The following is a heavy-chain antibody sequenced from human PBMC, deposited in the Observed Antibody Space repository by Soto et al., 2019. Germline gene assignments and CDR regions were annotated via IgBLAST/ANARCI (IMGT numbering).Heavy chain of an antibody. Sequence: QVQLVQSGAAVKKPGASVKVSCKASGYTFTSYAMHWVRQAPGQRLEWMGWINAGNGNTKYSQKFQGRVTITRETSASTAYMEMSSVRSEDTAVYYCAGSHSNYALIDYYYYGMDVWGQGPTVTVSS. CDR1: GYTFTSYA. V-gene: IGHV1-3*01. D-gene: IGHD4-4*01. J-gene: IGHJ6*02. CDR2: INAGNGNT. CDR3: AGSHSNYALIDYYYYGMDV.